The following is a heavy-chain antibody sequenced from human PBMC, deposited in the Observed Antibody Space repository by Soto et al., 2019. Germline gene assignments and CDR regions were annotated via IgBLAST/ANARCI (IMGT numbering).Heavy chain of an antibody. CDR3: AGEFMSSNYYYYYGMDV. CDR2: ISWNSGSI. V-gene: IGHV3-9*01. D-gene: IGHD4-4*01. CDR1: GFTFGDYA. Sequence: GGSLRLSCAASGFTFGDYAMHWVRQAPGKGLEWVSGISWNSGSIGYADSVKGRFTISRDNAKNSLYLQMNSLRAEDTALYYCAGEFMSSNYYYYYGMDVWGQGTTVTVS. J-gene: IGHJ6*02.